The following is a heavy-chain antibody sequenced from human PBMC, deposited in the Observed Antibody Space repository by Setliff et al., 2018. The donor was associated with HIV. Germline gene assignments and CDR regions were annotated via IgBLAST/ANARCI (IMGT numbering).Heavy chain of an antibody. J-gene: IGHJ6*03. CDR1: GYSFTSYW. Sequence: GESLKISCKGSGYSFTSYWIGWVRQVPGKGLEWMGIIYPGDSDTRYSPSYQGQVTISADKPISTASLQWSSLKASDTAMYYCARHKGAGPYYYYMDVWGKGTTVTVSS. V-gene: IGHV5-51*01. CDR3: ARHKGAGPYYYYMDV. CDR2: IYPGDSDT. D-gene: IGHD3-16*01.